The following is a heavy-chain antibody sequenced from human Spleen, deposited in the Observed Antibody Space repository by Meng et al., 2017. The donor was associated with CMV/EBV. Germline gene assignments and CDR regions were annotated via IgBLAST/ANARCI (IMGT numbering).Heavy chain of an antibody. V-gene: IGHV1-18*01. CDR1: GYTFTSYG. D-gene: IGHD2-2*02. J-gene: IGHJ4*02. Sequence: ASVKVSCKASGYTFTSYGISWVRQAPGQGLEWMGWISAYNGNTNYAQKPQGRVTMTTDTSTSTAYMELRSLRSDDTAVYYCARGSPPYCSRTSCYTDPKFDYWGQGTLVTVSS. CDR2: ISAYNGNT. CDR3: ARGSPPYCSRTSCYTDPKFDY.